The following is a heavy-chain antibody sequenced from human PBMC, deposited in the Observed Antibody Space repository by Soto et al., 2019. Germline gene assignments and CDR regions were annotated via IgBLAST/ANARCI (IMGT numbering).Heavy chain of an antibody. CDR1: GFTFSAYA. CDR3: ARDPHDFSLYYFDY. Sequence: EVQLLESGGGLVQPGGSLRLPCAASGFTFSAYAMNWVRQAPGKGLEWVSTISSGGSTFSAGSVKGRFTIFRDNSKNTLYLQMDSLRADDTAIYYCARDPHDFSLYYFDYWGQGILVTVSS. D-gene: IGHD3-3*01. CDR2: ISSGGST. V-gene: IGHV3-23*01. J-gene: IGHJ4*02.